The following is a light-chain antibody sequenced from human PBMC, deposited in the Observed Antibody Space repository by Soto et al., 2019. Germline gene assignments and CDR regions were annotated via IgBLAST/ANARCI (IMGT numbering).Light chain of an antibody. J-gene: IGLJ2*01. Sequence: SYELTQPLSVSVALGQTARITCGGNNIASKNVHWYQQKPGQAPVLVIYRIDNRPSGIPERFSGSNSGNTATLTITRAQAGDEAVYYCQVWDSSTPVVFGGGTKLTVL. CDR3: QVWDSSTPVV. V-gene: IGLV3-9*01. CDR2: RID. CDR1: NIASKN.